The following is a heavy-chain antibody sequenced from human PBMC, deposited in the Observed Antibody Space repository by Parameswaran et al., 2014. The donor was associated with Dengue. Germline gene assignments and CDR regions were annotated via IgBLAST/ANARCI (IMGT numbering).Heavy chain of an antibody. CDR1: GFTFSSYG. CDR2: ISYDGSNK. V-gene: IGHV3-30*18. Sequence: GGSLRLSCAASGFTFSSYGMHWVRQAPGKGLGWVAVISYDGSNKYYADSVKGRFTISRDNSKNTLYLQMNSLRAEDTAVYYCAKALDWGWFDPWGQGTLVTVSS. D-gene: IGHD3-16*01. CDR3: AKALDWGWFDP. J-gene: IGHJ5*02.